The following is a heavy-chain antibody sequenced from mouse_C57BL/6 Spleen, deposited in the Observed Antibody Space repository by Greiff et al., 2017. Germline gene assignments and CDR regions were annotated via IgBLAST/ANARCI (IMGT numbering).Heavy chain of an antibody. V-gene: IGHV5-9*01. CDR2: ISGGGGNT. D-gene: IGHD2-12*01. CDR3: ARYESWFAY. J-gene: IGHJ3*01. Sequence: EVQLVESGGGLVKPGGSLKLSCAASGFTFSSYTMSWVRQTPEKRLEWVATISGGGGNTYYPDSVKGRFTISRDNAKNTLYLQMSSLRSEDTALYYGARYESWFAYWGQGTLVTVSA. CDR1: GFTFSSYT.